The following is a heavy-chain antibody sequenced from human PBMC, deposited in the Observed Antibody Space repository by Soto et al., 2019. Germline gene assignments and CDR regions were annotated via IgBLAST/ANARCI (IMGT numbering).Heavy chain of an antibody. CDR1: GYTFTSSY. Sequence: ASVKVTCKASGYTFTSSYMRWVRQAPGQGLEWMGIINPSGGSTSYAQKFQGRVTMTRDTSTSTVYMELSSLRSEDTAVYYCARYEGLTGYYTVGYWGQGTLVTVSS. V-gene: IGHV1-46*01. CDR3: ARYEGLTGYYTVGY. D-gene: IGHD3-9*01. CDR2: INPSGGST. J-gene: IGHJ4*02.